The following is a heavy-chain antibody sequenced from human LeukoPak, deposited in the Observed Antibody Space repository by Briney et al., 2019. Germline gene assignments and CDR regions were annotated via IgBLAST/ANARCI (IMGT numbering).Heavy chain of an antibody. J-gene: IGHJ4*02. CDR3: ARVPSVYYYGSGSF. CDR2: ISYDGSNK. V-gene: IGHV3-30*04. Sequence: GGSLRLSCAASGFTFSSNAMHWVRQAPGKGLEWVAIISYDGSNKYYADSVKGRFTISRDKSKNSLYLQMNSLRAEDTAVYYCARVPSVYYYGSGSFWGQGTLVTVSS. CDR1: GFTFSSNA. D-gene: IGHD3-10*01.